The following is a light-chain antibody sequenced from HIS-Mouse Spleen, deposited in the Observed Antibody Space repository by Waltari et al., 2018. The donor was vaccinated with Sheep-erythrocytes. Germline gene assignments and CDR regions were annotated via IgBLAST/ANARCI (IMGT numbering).Light chain of an antibody. CDR1: NLGDKY. V-gene: IGLV3-1*01. Sequence: SYEPTHPPPVSVSPGQTASITCPGDNLGDKYACWYPQKPGQAPVLVNYQSSKRPSGIPERFSGSNSGNTATLTVSGTQAMDEADYYCQAWDSSTVVFGGGTKLTVL. CDR3: QAWDSSTVV. J-gene: IGLJ2*01. CDR2: QSS.